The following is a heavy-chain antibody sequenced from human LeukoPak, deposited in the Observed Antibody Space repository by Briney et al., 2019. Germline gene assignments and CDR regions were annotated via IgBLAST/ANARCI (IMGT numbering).Heavy chain of an antibody. CDR2: IIPIFGTA. CDR3: ARSLGNYYDSSGYDAFDI. D-gene: IGHD3-22*01. V-gene: IGHV1-69*06. Sequence: GASVKVSCKASGYTFTSYGISWVRQAPGQGLEWMGGIIPIFGTANYAQKFQGRVTITADKSTSTAYMELSSLRSEDTAVYYCARSLGNYYDSSGYDAFDIWGQGTMVTVSS. CDR1: GYTFTSYG. J-gene: IGHJ3*02.